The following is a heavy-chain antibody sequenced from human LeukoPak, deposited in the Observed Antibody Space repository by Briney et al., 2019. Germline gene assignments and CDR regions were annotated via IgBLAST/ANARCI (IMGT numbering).Heavy chain of an antibody. CDR3: ARVGPMAGYFDY. J-gene: IGHJ4*02. CDR2: IYYSGST. D-gene: IGHD6-19*01. V-gene: IGHV4-59*01. Sequence: SETLSLTCTVSGGSISSYYWSWIRQPPGKGLEWIGYIYYSGSTNYNPSLKSRVTISVDTSKNQFSLKLSSVTAADTAVYYCARVGPMAGYFDYWGQGTLVTVSS. CDR1: GGSISSYY.